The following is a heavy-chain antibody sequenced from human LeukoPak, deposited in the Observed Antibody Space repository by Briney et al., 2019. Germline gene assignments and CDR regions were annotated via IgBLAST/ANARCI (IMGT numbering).Heavy chain of an antibody. D-gene: IGHD1-1*01. Sequence: GGSLRLSCAASGFTFSAYAMSWVRQAPGKGLEWVSAINGRGDTTFYTDSVKGRFTISRDNSKNTVFLQMNSLRADDTATYYCAKDRVSPGFNLFDPWGQGTLVTVSS. J-gene: IGHJ5*02. CDR3: AKDRVSPGFNLFDP. CDR1: GFTFSAYA. V-gene: IGHV3-23*01. CDR2: INGRGDTT.